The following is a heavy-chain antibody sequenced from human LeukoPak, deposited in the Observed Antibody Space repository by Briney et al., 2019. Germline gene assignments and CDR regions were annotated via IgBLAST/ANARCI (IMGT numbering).Heavy chain of an antibody. V-gene: IGHV4-59*01. D-gene: IGHD6-13*01. CDR2: IYYSGNT. J-gene: IGHJ4*02. CDR1: GGSISSYY. CDR3: ARGIAAAGTNGGFDY. Sequence: SETLSLTCTVSGGSISSYYWSWIRQPPGKGLEWIGYIYYSGNTNYNPSLKSRVTISVDTSKNQFSLKLSSVTAADTAVYYCARGIAAAGTNGGFDYWGQGTLVTVSS.